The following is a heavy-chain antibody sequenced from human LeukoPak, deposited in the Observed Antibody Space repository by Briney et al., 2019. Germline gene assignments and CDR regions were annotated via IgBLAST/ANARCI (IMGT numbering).Heavy chain of an antibody. Sequence: GGSLRLSCAASGFTFSGSAMHWVRQASGKGLEWVGRIRSKANSYPTAYAASVKGRFTISRDDSKNTAYLQMNSLKTEDTAVYYCTRLVTMVRGPTSYYYYYYMDVWGKGTTVTVSS. D-gene: IGHD3-10*01. CDR3: TRLVTMVRGPTSYYYYYYMDV. CDR2: IRSKANSYPT. CDR1: GFTFSGSA. J-gene: IGHJ6*03. V-gene: IGHV3-73*01.